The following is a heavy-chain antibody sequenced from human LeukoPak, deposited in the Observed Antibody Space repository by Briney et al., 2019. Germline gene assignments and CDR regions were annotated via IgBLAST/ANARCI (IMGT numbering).Heavy chain of an antibody. CDR1: GYTFTGYY. Sequence: ASVKVSCKASGYTFTGYYMHWVRQAPGQGLEWMGWINPNSGGTNYAQKFQGRVTMTRDTSISTAYMELSRLRSDDTAVYYCARRYCSSTSCHFDYWGQGTLVTVSS. D-gene: IGHD2-2*01. CDR2: INPNSGGT. V-gene: IGHV1-2*02. CDR3: ARRYCSSTSCHFDY. J-gene: IGHJ4*02.